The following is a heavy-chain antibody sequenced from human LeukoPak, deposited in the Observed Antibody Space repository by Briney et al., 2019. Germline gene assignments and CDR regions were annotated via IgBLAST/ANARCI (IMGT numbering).Heavy chain of an antibody. CDR2: IRSIANSYAT. Sequence: GGSLRLSCAASGFTFSDSAMHWVRQASGKGLEWVGRIRSIANSYATAYAASVKGRFFISRDDSEHTAYLQMNSLKTEDTAVYYCSEESDYGDFSPYDYWGQGTLVTVSS. V-gene: IGHV3-73*01. J-gene: IGHJ4*02. CDR1: GFTFSDSA. CDR3: SEESDYGDFSPYDY. D-gene: IGHD4-17*01.